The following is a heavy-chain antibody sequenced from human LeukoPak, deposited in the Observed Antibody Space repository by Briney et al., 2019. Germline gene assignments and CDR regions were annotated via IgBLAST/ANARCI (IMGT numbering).Heavy chain of an antibody. CDR2: IIPIFGTA. D-gene: IGHD1-7*01. V-gene: IGHV1-69*13. CDR3: AREDTELRFWVY. CDR1: GGTFSSYA. J-gene: IGHJ4*02. Sequence: SVKVSCKASGGTFSSYAISWVRQAPGQGLEWMGGIIPIFGTANYAQKFQGRVTITADESTSTAYMELSSLRSEDTAVYYCAREDTELRFWVYWGQGTLVTVSS.